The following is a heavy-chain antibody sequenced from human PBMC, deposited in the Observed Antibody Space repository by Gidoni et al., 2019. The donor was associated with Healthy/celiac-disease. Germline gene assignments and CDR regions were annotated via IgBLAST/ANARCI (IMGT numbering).Heavy chain of an antibody. V-gene: IGHV1-69*14. Sequence: QFQLVQSGAEVKKPGSSVKLSCKALGGTFSSYAISWVRQAPGQGLEWMGGIIPIFGTANYAQKCQGRVTITEDKSTSTAYMELSSLRSEDTAVYYCARDPGSYYYYGMDVWGQGTTVTVSS. J-gene: IGHJ6*02. CDR1: GGTFSSYA. CDR3: ARDPGSYYYYGMDV. CDR2: IIPIFGTA.